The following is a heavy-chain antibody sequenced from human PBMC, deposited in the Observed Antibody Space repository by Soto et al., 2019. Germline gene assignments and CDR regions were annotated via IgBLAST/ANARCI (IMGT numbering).Heavy chain of an antibody. J-gene: IGHJ4*02. CDR3: TTWLTAHFDY. V-gene: IGHV3-23*01. CDR2: SSDRRTGNT. D-gene: IGHD2-21*02. Sequence: EVHLLESWGGWVQPGGSLRLSCAASGFTFSSYTLNWVRRAPGKGLEWVATSSDRRTGNTHYSESVRGRFTLSRDYSRNILFLQMDSLRADDTALYYCTTWLTAHFDYWGRGTQVTGSS. CDR1: GFTFSSYT.